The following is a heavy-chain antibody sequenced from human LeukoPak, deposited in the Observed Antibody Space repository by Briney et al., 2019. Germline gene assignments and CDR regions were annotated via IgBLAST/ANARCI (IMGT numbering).Heavy chain of an antibody. Sequence: GGSLRLSCAASGFTFSSYGMHWVRQAPGKGLEWVSVIYTGGSTYYADSVKGRFTISRDSSKNTVYFQMNSLRAEDTAVYYCARGEKGHDYWGQGTLVTVSS. CDR2: IYTGGST. CDR1: GFTFSSYG. V-gene: IGHV3-66*01. J-gene: IGHJ4*02. CDR3: ARGEKGHDY.